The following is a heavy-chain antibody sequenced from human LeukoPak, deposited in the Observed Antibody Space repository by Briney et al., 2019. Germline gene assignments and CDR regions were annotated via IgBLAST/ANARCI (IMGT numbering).Heavy chain of an antibody. CDR1: GFTLSSYN. CDR3: ARRSGAVSGGLDY. V-gene: IGHV3-30*04. J-gene: IGHJ4*02. Sequence: GGSLRLSCAVSGFTLSSYNMNWVRQAPGKGLEWVAVISYDGSNKYYADSVKGRFTISRDNAKNSLSLQMNSLRAEDTAVYYCARRSGAVSGGLDYWGQGTLVTVSS. CDR2: ISYDGSNK. D-gene: IGHD6-19*01.